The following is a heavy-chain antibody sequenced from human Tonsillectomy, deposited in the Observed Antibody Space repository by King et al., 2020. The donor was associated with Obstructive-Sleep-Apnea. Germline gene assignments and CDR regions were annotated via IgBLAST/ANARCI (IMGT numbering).Heavy chain of an antibody. CDR2: IRGDGSVK. D-gene: IGHD3-10*01. J-gene: IGHJ3*02. V-gene: IGHV3-7*03. Sequence: VQLVESGGGLVQPGGSLRLACAASGFTFSTYWMIWVRQAPGKGLEWVANIRGDGSVKYLEDSLKGRVSISRDNAKNSLYLQMKSLRAEDTAVYYCTSDRNYYVSGSYYDAFDIWGQGTVVTVSS. CDR1: GFTFSTYW. CDR3: TSDRNYYVSGSYYDAFDI.